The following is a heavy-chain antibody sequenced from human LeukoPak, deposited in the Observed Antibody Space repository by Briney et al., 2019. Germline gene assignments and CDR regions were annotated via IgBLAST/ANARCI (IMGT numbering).Heavy chain of an antibody. CDR3: ARDPTTVVSVPYYFDD. Sequence: SETLSLTCGLFGRSIIGYHWNWIRQSPGKGREWIGEINHSGSANYNPSFKSRVTISLDTSKNQFSLELWSVTAADTAVYYCARDPTTVVSVPYYFDDWGQGTLVTVSS. V-gene: IGHV4-34*01. CDR2: INHSGSA. CDR1: GRSIIGYH. J-gene: IGHJ4*02. D-gene: IGHD4-11*01.